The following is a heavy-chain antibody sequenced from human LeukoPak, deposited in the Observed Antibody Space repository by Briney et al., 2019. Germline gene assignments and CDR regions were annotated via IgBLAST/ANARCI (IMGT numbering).Heavy chain of an antibody. V-gene: IGHV4-34*01. Sequence: PSETLSLACAVYGGSFSGYYWSWIRQPPGKGLEWIGEINHSGSTNYNPSLKSRVTISVDTSKNQFSLKLSSVTAADTAVYYCAKVSGSWSYCFDYWGQGTLVTVSS. CDR3: AKVSGSWSYCFDY. J-gene: IGHJ4*02. CDR2: INHSGST. CDR1: GGSFSGYY. D-gene: IGHD6-13*01.